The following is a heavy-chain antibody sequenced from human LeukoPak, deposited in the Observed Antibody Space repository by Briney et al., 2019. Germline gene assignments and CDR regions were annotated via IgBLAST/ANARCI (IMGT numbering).Heavy chain of an antibody. Sequence: GGSLRLSCAASGFIFSSYDMSWVRQAPGKGLEWVSGISGSGGSTYYADSVKGRFTISRDNSKNTLYLQMNSLRAEDTAVNYCAKDGILTGYPYYFDYWGQGTLVTVSS. CDR1: GFIFSSYD. J-gene: IGHJ4*02. V-gene: IGHV3-23*01. CDR2: ISGSGGST. D-gene: IGHD3-9*01. CDR3: AKDGILTGYPYYFDY.